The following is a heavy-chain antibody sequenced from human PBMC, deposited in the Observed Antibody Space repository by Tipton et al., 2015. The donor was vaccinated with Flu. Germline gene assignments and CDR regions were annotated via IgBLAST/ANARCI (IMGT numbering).Heavy chain of an antibody. D-gene: IGHD1-1*01. CDR3: AKGGGRYNYYDRDV. J-gene: IGHJ6*02. Sequence: SLRLSCEASGFTFDDYGMSWVRQVPGKGLEWVSGINWHGNSADYADSVKGRFTISRDNAKNSLYLQMDSLRAEDTALYHCAKGGGRYNYYDRDVWGQGTPVTIS. CDR1: GFTFDDYG. CDR2: INWHGNSA. V-gene: IGHV3-20*01.